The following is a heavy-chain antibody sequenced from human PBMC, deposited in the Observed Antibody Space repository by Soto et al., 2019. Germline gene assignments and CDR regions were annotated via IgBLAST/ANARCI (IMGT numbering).Heavy chain of an antibody. J-gene: IGHJ6*02. V-gene: IGHV3-30*18. CDR1: GFTFSSYG. CDR3: AKDRSSFWRNGMDV. Sequence: GSLRLSCAASGFTFSSYGMHWVRQAPGKGLEWVAVISYDGSNKYYADSVKGRFTISRDNSKNTLYLQMNSLRAEDTAVYYWAKDRSSFWRNGMDVWGQGTTVTVSS. CDR2: ISYDGSNK. D-gene: IGHD3-3*01.